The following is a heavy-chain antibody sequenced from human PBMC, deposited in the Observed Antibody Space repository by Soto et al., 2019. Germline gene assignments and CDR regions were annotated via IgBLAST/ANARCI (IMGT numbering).Heavy chain of an antibody. V-gene: IGHV3-23*01. CDR1: GITISNYP. CDR3: VKDDGGYPSTAPH. D-gene: IGHD3-22*01. CDR2: ISGSGDRT. J-gene: IGHJ4*02. Sequence: EVQLLESGGGSVQAGGSLRLSCAASGITISNYPMSWVRQAQGKGLDWVSGISGSGDRTYYADSAKGRFTISKDISKNSLSLQLDSLGVEDTAVYFCVKDDGGYPSTAPHWGQGTLVTVSS.